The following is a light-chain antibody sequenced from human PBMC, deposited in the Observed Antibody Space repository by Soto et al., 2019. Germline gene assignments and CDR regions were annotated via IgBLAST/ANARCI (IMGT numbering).Light chain of an antibody. CDR3: QQSYSSPLT. J-gene: IGKJ1*01. Sequence: DIQMTQSPSSLSASVGDRVTITCRASQSISTYLNWYQQTQGTAPKLLIYASYTLQSGVPSRFSGRGSGSDFTLPISSLQPEDFETYSCQQSYSSPLTFAQGTKVDI. V-gene: IGKV1-39*01. CDR1: QSISTY. CDR2: ASY.